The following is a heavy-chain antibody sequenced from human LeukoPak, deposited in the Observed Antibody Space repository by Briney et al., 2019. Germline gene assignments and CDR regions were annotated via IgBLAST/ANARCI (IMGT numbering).Heavy chain of an antibody. CDR2: IYYSGST. CDR1: GGSISSGSYY. D-gene: IGHD4-17*01. J-gene: IGHJ4*02. CDR3: ARDPAAYDYGDYGGY. V-gene: IGHV4-39*07. Sequence: SETLSLTCTVSGGSISSGSYYWGWIRQPPGKGLEWIGSIYYSGSTYYNPSLKSRVTISVDTSKNQFSLKLSSVTAADTAVYYCARDPAAYDYGDYGGYWGQGTLVTVSS.